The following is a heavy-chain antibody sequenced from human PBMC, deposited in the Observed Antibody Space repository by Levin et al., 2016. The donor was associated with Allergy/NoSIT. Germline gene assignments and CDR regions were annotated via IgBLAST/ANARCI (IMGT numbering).Heavy chain of an antibody. V-gene: IGHV3-23*01. CDR2: ISGSGGST. Sequence: VRQAPGKGLEWVSIISGSGGSTLYADSVKGRFTISRDNSKNALYLQLNSLTAEDTAIYYCAKGMGALCDGGCYSRILDSWGQGTLVTVSS. CDR3: AKGMGALCDGGCYSRILDS. D-gene: IGHD2-21*02. J-gene: IGHJ4*02.